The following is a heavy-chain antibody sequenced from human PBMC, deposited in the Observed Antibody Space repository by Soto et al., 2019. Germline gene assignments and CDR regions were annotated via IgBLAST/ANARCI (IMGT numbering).Heavy chain of an antibody. CDR1: GFICSSYD. CDR3: AKATATGGGAFEI. Sequence: HPGGSLRLSCAVSGFICSSYDMSWVRQAPGKGLEWVSTILVGGSTHYEDSVKGRFTISRDTSKNTVYLQMNSLTAGDTAVYYCAKATATGGGAFEIYGHGTLVTVSS. J-gene: IGHJ3*02. V-gene: IGHV3-23*01. CDR2: ILVGGST. D-gene: IGHD2-8*02.